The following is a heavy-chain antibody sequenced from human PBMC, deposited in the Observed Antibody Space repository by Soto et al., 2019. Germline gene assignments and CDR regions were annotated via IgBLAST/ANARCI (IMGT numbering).Heavy chain of an antibody. CDR3: AGDGSSSWPXFDY. CDR2: ISGYNGNT. J-gene: IGHJ4*02. V-gene: IGHV1-18*01. Sequence: ASVKVSFKASGYTFSNYGISWVRQAPGQGLEWMGWISGYNGNTHYAQKFQGRVTMTTDTSTSTAYMELRSLRSDDTAMFYCAGDGSSSWPXFDYWAQGTLVTVSS. D-gene: IGHD6-13*01. CDR1: GYTFSNYG.